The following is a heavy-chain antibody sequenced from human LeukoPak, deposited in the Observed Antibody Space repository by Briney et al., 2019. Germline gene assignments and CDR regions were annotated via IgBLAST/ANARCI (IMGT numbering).Heavy chain of an antibody. CDR3: AGFSYEVFDY. V-gene: IGHV4-4*07. Sequence: SETLSLTCTVSGGSITSYYWSWIRQPAGKGLEWIGRIYSSGSTNYNPSLKSRVTMSVDTSKNQFSLTLTSLTAADTAVYYCAGFSYEVFDYWGQGTLVTVSS. D-gene: IGHD3-3*01. CDR1: GGSITSYY. J-gene: IGHJ4*02. CDR2: IYSSGST.